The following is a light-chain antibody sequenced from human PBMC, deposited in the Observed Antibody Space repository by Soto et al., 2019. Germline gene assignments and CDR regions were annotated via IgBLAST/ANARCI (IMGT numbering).Light chain of an antibody. CDR2: GAS. CDR1: QCVSSSY. CDR3: QQYGSSPPLT. J-gene: IGKJ4*01. Sequence: EIVLTQSPGTLSLSPGERATLFCRASQCVSSSYLAWYQQKPGQAPRLLIYGASSRATGIPDRFSGSGSGTDFTLTISRLEPEDFAVYYCQQYGSSPPLTFGGGTKVDIK. V-gene: IGKV3-20*01.